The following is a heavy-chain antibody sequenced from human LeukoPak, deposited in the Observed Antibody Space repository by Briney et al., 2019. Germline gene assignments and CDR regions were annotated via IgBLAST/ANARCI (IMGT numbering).Heavy chain of an antibody. CDR2: IYYSGST. V-gene: IGHV4-59*08. CDR3: ARGMPITMDVVAFDP. Sequence: PSETLSLTCTVSGGSTSSYYWSWIRQPPGKGLEWIGYIYYSGSTNYNPSLKSRVTISVDTSKNQFSLKLSSVTAADTAVYYCARGMPITMDVVAFDPWGQGTLVTVSS. J-gene: IGHJ5*02. D-gene: IGHD3-22*01. CDR1: GGSTSSYY.